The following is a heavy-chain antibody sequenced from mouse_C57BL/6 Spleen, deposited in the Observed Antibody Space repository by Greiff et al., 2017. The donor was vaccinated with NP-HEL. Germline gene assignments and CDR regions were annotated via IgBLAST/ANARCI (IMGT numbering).Heavy chain of an antibody. V-gene: IGHV5-17*01. CDR2: ISSGSSTS. CDR3: ARKDSNYYFAY. J-gene: IGHJ2*01. D-gene: IGHD2-5*01. Sequence: DVMLVESGGGLVKPGGSLKLSCAASGFTFSDYGMHWVRQAPEKGLEWVAYISSGSSTSYYADTVKGRFTISRDNAKNTLFLQMTSLRSEDTAMYYCARKDSNYYFAYWGQGTTLTVSS. CDR1: GFTFSDYG.